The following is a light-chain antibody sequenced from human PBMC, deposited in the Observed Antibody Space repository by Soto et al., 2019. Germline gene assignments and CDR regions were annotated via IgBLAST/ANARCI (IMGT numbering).Light chain of an antibody. CDR3: SSYISSTSLVV. CDR1: ISDVGAYNY. V-gene: IGLV2-14*01. J-gene: IGLJ2*01. Sequence: QSALTQPASVSGSPGQSITISCTGTISDVGAYNYVSWYQHHPGKAPKLMIYEVINRPSGVSYRFSGSKSGNTASLTISGLQAEDEADYYCSSYISSTSLVVFGGGTQLTVL. CDR2: EVI.